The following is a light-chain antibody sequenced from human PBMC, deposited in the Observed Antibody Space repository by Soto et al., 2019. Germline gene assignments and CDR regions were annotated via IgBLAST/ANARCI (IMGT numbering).Light chain of an antibody. J-gene: IGLJ1*01. CDR3: ISYTSGSTLYV. CDR2: EVS. V-gene: IGLV2-14*01. CDR1: SSDVGGYNY. Sequence: QSVLTQSASVSGPPGQSITISCTGTSSDVGGYNYVSWYQQHPGKAPKLMISEVSNRPSGVSNRFSGSKSGNTASLTISGLQAEDEADYYCISYTSGSTLYVFGTGTKVTVL.